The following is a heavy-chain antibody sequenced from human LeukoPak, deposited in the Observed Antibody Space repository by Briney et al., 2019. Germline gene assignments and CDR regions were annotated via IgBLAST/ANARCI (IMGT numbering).Heavy chain of an antibody. CDR1: GGSISSYY. D-gene: IGHD2-21*02. CDR3: AREFRLRGVVTAINYFDY. J-gene: IGHJ4*02. CDR2: IYYSGST. Sequence: NPSETLSLTCTVSGGSISSYYWSWIRQPPGKGLEWIGYIYYSGSTNYNPSLKSRVTISVDTSKNQFSLKLSSVTAADTAVYYCAREFRLRGVVTAINYFDYWGQGTLVTVSS. V-gene: IGHV4-59*01.